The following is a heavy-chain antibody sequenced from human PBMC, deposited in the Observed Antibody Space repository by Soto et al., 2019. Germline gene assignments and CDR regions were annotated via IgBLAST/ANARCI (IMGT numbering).Heavy chain of an antibody. D-gene: IGHD2-2*01. CDR1: GYTFTSYW. CDR3: ARAVVGYCSSSSCPGDY. J-gene: IGHJ4*02. V-gene: IGHV5-51*01. CDR2: IFPTDSTT. Sequence: XESLTISCKGSGYTFTSYWIGLVRQMPGKGLEWMGIIFPTDSTTTYSPSFQGQVTLSADKSTSTAYLQWSSLRASDTAMYYCARAVVGYCSSSSCPGDYWGQGTRVTVSS.